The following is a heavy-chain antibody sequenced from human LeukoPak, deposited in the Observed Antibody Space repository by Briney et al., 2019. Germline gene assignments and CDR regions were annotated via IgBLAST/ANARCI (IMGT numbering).Heavy chain of an antibody. CDR2: IYHSGST. V-gene: IGHV4-30-2*01. CDR3: ARLSSAYYYMDV. D-gene: IGHD6-19*01. CDR1: GGSISSGGYY. Sequence: PSETLSLTCTVSGGSISSGGYYWSWIRQLPGKGLEWIGYIYHSGSTYYNPSLKSRVTISVDRSKNQFSLKLSSVTAADTAVYYCARLSSAYYYMDVWGKGTTVTVSS. J-gene: IGHJ6*03.